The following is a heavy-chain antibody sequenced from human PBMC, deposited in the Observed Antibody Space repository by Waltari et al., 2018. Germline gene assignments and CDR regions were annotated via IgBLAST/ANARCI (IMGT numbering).Heavy chain of an antibody. CDR3: ARGVEYSSSADY. J-gene: IGHJ4*02. Sequence: EVQLVESGGGLVQPGGSLRLSCAASGFTFSSYSMNWVRQAPGQGLEWVSSISSSSSTIYYADSGKGRFTISRDNAKNSLYLQMNSLRAEDTAVYYCARGVEYSSSADYWGQGTLVTVSS. CDR1: GFTFSSYS. D-gene: IGHD6-6*01. V-gene: IGHV3-48*04. CDR2: ISSSSSTI.